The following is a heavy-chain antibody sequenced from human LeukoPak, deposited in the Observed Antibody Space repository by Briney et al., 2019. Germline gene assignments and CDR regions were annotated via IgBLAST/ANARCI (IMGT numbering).Heavy chain of an antibody. Sequence: GASVKVSGTASGYTFTSYYMHWVRQAPGQGLEWMGIINPSGGRPRYEQQFQGRVTTTRDPSTSPVYMQMSRLKSEDPAVYYCAREDILPGGFDYWGQGTLVTVSS. CDR3: AREDILPGGFDY. D-gene: IGHD3-9*01. CDR2: INPSGGRP. CDR1: GYTFTSYY. V-gene: IGHV1-46*01. J-gene: IGHJ4*02.